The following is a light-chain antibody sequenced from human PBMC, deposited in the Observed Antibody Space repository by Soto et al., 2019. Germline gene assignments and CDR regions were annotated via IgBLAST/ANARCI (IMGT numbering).Light chain of an antibody. J-gene: IGLJ2*01. CDR3: QAWGSSTVV. CDR1: KLGHKY. CDR2: QDS. V-gene: IGLV3-1*01. Sequence: SYELTQPPSVSVSXXXXAXXXXXGDKLGHKYACWYQQKPGQSPVLVIYQDSKRPSGIPERFSGSNSGNTATLTISGTQAMDEADYYCQAWGSSTVVFGGGTKLTVL.